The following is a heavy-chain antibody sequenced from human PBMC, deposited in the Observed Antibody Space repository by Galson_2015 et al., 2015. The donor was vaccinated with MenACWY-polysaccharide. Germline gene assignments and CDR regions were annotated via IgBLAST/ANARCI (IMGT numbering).Heavy chain of an antibody. V-gene: IGHV4-39*01. Sequence: TLSLTCTVSGASISSSGYYWGWIRRPPGKGLEWIGSIFYSGDTYYNPSLKSRVTISVNTSKNQFSLKLSSVTAADTAVYYCARYCSTASCYNYLDYWGQGTLITVSS. J-gene: IGHJ4*02. CDR3: ARYCSTASCYNYLDY. D-gene: IGHD2-2*02. CDR1: GASISSSGYY. CDR2: IFYSGDT.